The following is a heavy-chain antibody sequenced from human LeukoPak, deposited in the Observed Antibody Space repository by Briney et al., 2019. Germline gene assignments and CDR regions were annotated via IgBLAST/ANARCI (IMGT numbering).Heavy chain of an antibody. J-gene: IGHJ6*02. Sequence: APVKVSCKASGYTFTSYAMNWVRQAPGQGLEWMGWINTNTGNPTYAQGFTGRFVFSLDTSVSTAYLQISSLKAEDTAVYYCATVTTYYYYYGMDVWGQGTTVTVSS. CDR3: ATVTTYYYYYGMDV. D-gene: IGHD4-11*01. CDR1: GYTFTSYA. CDR2: INTNTGNP. V-gene: IGHV7-4-1*02.